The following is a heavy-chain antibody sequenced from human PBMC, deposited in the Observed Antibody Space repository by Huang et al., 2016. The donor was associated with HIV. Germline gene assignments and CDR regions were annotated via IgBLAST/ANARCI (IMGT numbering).Heavy chain of an antibody. Sequence: VQLVESGGGLIQPGGSLRLSCAASGFTVSSNYMSWVRQAPGKGREWVSVIYGGGTTHYSEAVKGRFTISRDSSENTLHLQMNSLRSEDTALYYCARAIDGSGYYGIGSWGQGTLVTVSS. CDR2: IYGGGTT. D-gene: IGHD3-22*01. CDR1: GFTVSSNY. V-gene: IGHV3-53*01. J-gene: IGHJ4*02. CDR3: ARAIDGSGYYGIGS.